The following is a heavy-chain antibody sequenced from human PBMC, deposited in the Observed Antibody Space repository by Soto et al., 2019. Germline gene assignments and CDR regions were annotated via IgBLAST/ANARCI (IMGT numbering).Heavy chain of an antibody. J-gene: IGHJ6*03. V-gene: IGHV1-69*02. CDR1: GGTFSSQT. CDR3: ASSLRADHYYFYYMDV. CDR2: IIPVRDLA. Sequence: SVKVSCKASGGTFSSQTFSWVRQAPGQGLEWMGRIIPVRDLANYAQKFQGRVTITADKSTSTAYMELSSLRSEDTAVYYCASSLRADHYYFYYMDVWGEGTTVTVSS.